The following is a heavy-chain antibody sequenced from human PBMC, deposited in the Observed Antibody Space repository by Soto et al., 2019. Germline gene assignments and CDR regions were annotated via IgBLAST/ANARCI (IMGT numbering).Heavy chain of an antibody. CDR2: VYHSGST. CDR3: AKDYSGYDYGSFDY. V-gene: IGHV4-59*12. CDR1: GGSISPYY. D-gene: IGHD5-12*01. Sequence: SETLSLTCTVYGGSISPYYWSWLRQPPGKGLESMRYVYHSGSTYYNPSLKSRVTISGDRSKNRLSLKMNTVSAADTAVYYCAKDYSGYDYGSFDYWGQGTLVTVSS. J-gene: IGHJ4*02.